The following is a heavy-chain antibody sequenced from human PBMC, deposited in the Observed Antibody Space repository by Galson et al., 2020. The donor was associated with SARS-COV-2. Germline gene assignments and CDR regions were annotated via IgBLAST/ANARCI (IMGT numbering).Heavy chain of an antibody. D-gene: IGHD4-4*01. CDR2: ISSSSSYI. CDR3: ARDTSNYVFYYGMDG. CDR1: GFTFSSYS. J-gene: IGHJ6*02. Sequence: GESLKISCAASGFTFSSYSMNWVRQAPGKGLEWVSSISSSSSYIYYADSVKGRFTISRDNAKNSLYLQMNSLRAEDTAVYYCARDTSNYVFYYGMDGWGQGTTVTVSS. V-gene: IGHV3-21*01.